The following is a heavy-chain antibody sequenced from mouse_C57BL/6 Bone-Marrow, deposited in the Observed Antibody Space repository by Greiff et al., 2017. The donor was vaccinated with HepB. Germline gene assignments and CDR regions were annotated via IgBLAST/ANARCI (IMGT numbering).Heavy chain of an antibody. V-gene: IGHV1-76*01. CDR1: GYTFTDYY. CDR3: AKTAQARDYAMDY. CDR2: IYPGSGNT. Sequence: QVQLKESGAELVRPGASVKLSCKASGYTFTDYYINWVKQSPGQGLEWIARIYPGSGNTYYNEKFKGKATLTAEKSSSTDYMQLSSLTSEDSAVYFCAKTAQARDYAMDYWGQGTSVTVS. J-gene: IGHJ4*01. D-gene: IGHD3-2*02.